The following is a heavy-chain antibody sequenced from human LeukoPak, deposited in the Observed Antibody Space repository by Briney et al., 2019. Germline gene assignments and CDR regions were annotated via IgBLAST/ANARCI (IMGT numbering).Heavy chain of an antibody. Sequence: GGSLRLSCEPSGFPFSSYWMLWVRQAPGKGLGWVSRISGDGTIKTYADFVRGRFIVSRDNTKNIRYLQMNSLKVEDMATYSCSRSQFDYWGQGVLVTVSS. CDR3: SRSQFDY. CDR2: ISGDGTIK. V-gene: IGHV3-74*03. CDR1: GFPFSSYW. J-gene: IGHJ4*02.